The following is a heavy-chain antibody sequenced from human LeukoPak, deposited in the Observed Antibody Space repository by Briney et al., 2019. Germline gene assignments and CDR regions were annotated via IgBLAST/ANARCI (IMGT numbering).Heavy chain of an antibody. CDR1: GFTFSSYG. J-gene: IGHJ4*02. CDR3: AKDRGSRNEILTGRPRASMDFDY. V-gene: IGHV3-30*18. Sequence: GGSLRLSCATSGFTFSSYGMHWVRQVPGKGLEWVAVISKDAKSNYHVDSVKGRFTISRDNSKNTLYLHINSLRAEDTAVYYCAKDRGSRNEILTGRPRASMDFDYWGQGTLVTVSS. CDR2: ISKDAKSN. D-gene: IGHD3-9*01.